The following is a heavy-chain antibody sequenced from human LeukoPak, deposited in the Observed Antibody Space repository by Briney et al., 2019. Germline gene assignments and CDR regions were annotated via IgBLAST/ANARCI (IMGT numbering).Heavy chain of an antibody. Sequence: AASVKVSCKASGYTFTSYGISWVRQAPGQGLEWMGWISAYNGNTNYAQKLQGRVTMTTDTSTSTAYMELRSLRSDDTAVYYCARAPAPYYYGSSGLFDYWGQGTLVTVSS. D-gene: IGHD3-22*01. CDR2: ISAYNGNT. J-gene: IGHJ4*02. CDR1: GYTFTSYG. CDR3: ARAPAPYYYGSSGLFDY. V-gene: IGHV1-18*01.